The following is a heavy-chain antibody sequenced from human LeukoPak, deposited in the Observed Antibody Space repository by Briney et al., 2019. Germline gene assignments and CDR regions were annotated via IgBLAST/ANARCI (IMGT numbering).Heavy chain of an antibody. Sequence: PGGSLRLSCAASGFTFSSYEMSWVRQAPGKGLEWVSVIYSGGSTYYADSVKGRFTISRDNSKNTLYLQMNSLRAEDTAVYYCARDRSPGFDYWGQGTLVTVSS. CDR1: GFTFSSYE. CDR2: IYSGGST. CDR3: ARDRSPGFDY. D-gene: IGHD3-16*02. V-gene: IGHV3-53*01. J-gene: IGHJ4*02.